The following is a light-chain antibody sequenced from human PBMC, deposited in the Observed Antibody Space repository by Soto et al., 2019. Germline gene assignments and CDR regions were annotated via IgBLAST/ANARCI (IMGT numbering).Light chain of an antibody. V-gene: IGKV1-39*01. CDR2: AAS. Sequence: DIQMTQSPSSLSASVGDRVTITCRASQNISTYLNWYQQKPGKAPKLLIYAASSLHSGVPSRFSGSGYGTDFTLTVSSLQPEDFATYYCQQSHGIPYTFGQGTRLEIK. J-gene: IGKJ2*01. CDR1: QNISTY. CDR3: QQSHGIPYT.